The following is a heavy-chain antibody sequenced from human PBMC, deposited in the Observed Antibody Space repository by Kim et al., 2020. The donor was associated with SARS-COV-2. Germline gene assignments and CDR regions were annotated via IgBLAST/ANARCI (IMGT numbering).Heavy chain of an antibody. Sequence: SETLSLTCAVYGGSFSGYYWSWIRQPPGKGLEWIGEINHSGSTNYNPSLKSRVTISVDTSKNQFYLKLSSVTAADTAVYYCARATIVGAVRYYFDYWGQGTLVTVSS. CDR3: ARATIVGAVRYYFDY. V-gene: IGHV4-34*01. CDR1: GGSFSGYY. CDR2: INHSGST. D-gene: IGHD1-26*01. J-gene: IGHJ4*02.